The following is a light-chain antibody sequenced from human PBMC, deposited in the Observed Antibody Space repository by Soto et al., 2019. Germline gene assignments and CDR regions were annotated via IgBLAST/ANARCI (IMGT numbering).Light chain of an antibody. CDR3: QQSYGTPTT. CDR2: AAS. J-gene: IGKJ5*01. CDR1: QNIASY. V-gene: IGKV1-39*01. Sequence: DIQMTQSPSSLSAFVGDRVTITCRASQNIASYLNWYQQQPGKAPRLLIYAASSLQSGVPSRFSGGGSGTDFTLTISSLQPEDFATYHCQQSYGTPTTFGQGTRLEIK.